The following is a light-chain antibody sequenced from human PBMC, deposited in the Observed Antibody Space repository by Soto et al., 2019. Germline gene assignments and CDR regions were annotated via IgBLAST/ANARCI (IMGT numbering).Light chain of an antibody. CDR3: QQYGTSPRT. Sequence: EVVLTQSPGTLSLSPGERATLSCRASQSFSRSYLAWYQQKPGQAPRLLIYETSSRATGIPDRFSGSGSQTDFTLTISRLEPEDFAVYYCQQYGTSPRTFGQGTKVEIK. CDR2: ETS. J-gene: IGKJ1*01. V-gene: IGKV3-20*01. CDR1: QSFSRSY.